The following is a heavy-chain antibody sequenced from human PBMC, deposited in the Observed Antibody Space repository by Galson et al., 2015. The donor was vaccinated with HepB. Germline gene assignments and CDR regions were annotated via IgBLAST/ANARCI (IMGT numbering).Heavy chain of an antibody. CDR3: ARIGGPYYGSGGGWFDP. J-gene: IGHJ5*02. CDR2: IDPSDSYT. D-gene: IGHD3-10*01. V-gene: IGHV5-10-1*01. CDR1: GYSFTSYW. Sequence: QSGAEVKKPGESLRISCKGSGYSFTSYWISWVRQMPGKGLEWMGRIDPSDSYTNYSPSFQGHVTISADKSISTAYLQWSSLKASDTAMYYCARIGGPYYGSGGGWFDPWGQGTLVTVSS.